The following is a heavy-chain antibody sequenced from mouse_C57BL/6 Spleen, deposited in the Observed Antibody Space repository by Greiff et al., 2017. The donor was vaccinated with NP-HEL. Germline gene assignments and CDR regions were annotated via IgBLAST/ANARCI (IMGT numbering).Heavy chain of an antibody. J-gene: IGHJ4*01. CDR2: INPGSGGT. CDR3: ARCDGYYDAMDY. Sequence: QVQLQQSGAELVRPGTSVKVSCKASGYAFTNYLIEWVKQRPGQGLEWIGVINPGSGGTNYNEKFKGKATLTADKTSSTAYMQRSSLASEDSAVYFRARCDGYYDAMDYWGQGTSVTVSS. D-gene: IGHD2-3*01. V-gene: IGHV1-54*01. CDR1: GYAFTNYL.